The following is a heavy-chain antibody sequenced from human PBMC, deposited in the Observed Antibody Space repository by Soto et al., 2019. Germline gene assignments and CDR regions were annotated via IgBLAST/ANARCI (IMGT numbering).Heavy chain of an antibody. CDR1: GFTFSSYS. J-gene: IGHJ4*02. CDR2: ISSSSSYI. V-gene: IGHV3-21*01. Sequence: PGGSLRLSCAASGFTFSSYSMNWVRQAPGKGLEWVSSISSSSSYIYYADSVKGRFTISRDNAKNSLYLQMNSLRAEDTAVYYFARVYEARYYDSSGYYFDYWGQGTLVTVSS. CDR3: ARVYEARYYDSSGYYFDY. D-gene: IGHD3-22*01.